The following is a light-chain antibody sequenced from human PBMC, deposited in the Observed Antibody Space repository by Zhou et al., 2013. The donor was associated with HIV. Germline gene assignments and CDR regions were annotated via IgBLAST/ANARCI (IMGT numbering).Light chain of an antibody. CDR3: QQANSFPWT. CDR2: KTS. CDR1: QSIGMW. Sequence: DIQMTQSPSTLSASVGDRVIITCRASQSIGMWLAWYQQKPGRAPKLLMSKTSSLESGVPSRFSGSGSGTEFTLTISSLQPEDFATYYCQQANSFPWTFGQGTKVEV. V-gene: IGKV1-5*03. J-gene: IGKJ1*01.